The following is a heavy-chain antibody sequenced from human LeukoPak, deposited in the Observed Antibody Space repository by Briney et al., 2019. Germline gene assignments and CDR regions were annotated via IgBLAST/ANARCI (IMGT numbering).Heavy chain of an antibody. CDR1: GGSISSGGYY. V-gene: IGHV4-31*03. J-gene: IGHJ3*02. Sequence: TLSLTCTVSGGSISSGGYYWSWIRQHPGKGLEWIGYIYYSGSTYYNPSLKSRVTISVDTSKNQFSLKLSSVTAADTAVYYCARDPVGYCSSTSCYMGAFDIWGQGTMVTVSS. CDR3: ARDPVGYCSSTSCYMGAFDI. CDR2: IYYSGST. D-gene: IGHD2-2*02.